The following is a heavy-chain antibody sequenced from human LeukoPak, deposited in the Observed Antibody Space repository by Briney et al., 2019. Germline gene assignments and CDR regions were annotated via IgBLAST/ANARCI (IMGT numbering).Heavy chain of an antibody. CDR1: GDSISSSDYY. V-gene: IGHV4-39*07. J-gene: IGHJ5*02. CDR2: IYYRGST. Sequence: SETLSLTCTVSGDSISSSDYYWGWIRQPPGKGLEWIGSIYYRGSTYYNPSLKSRVTISVDTSKNQFSLKLSSVTAADTAVYYCARDKGVRYLDWLSWSDPWGQGTLVIVSS. D-gene: IGHD3-9*01. CDR3: ARDKGVRYLDWLSWSDP.